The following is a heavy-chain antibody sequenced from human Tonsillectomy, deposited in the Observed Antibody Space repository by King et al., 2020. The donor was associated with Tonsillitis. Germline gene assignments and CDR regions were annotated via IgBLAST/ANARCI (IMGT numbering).Heavy chain of an antibody. Sequence: VQLVESGGGLVQPGGSLRLSCAASGFTFSNYAMSWVRQAPGKGLEWVSTISGTSISTYYADSVEGRFTISRDNSKNTLYLQMNSLRAEDTAIYYCAKDSPLDYGMDVWGQGTTVTVSS. J-gene: IGHJ6*02. V-gene: IGHV3-23*04. CDR3: AKDSPLDYGMDV. CDR1: GFTFSNYA. CDR2: ISGTSIST.